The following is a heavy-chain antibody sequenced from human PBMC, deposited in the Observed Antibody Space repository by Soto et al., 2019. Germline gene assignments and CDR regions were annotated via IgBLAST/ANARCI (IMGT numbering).Heavy chain of an antibody. CDR3: ARTYYDFWSGYYPYYFDY. J-gene: IGHJ4*02. V-gene: IGHV4-30-4*08. Sequence: SETLSLTCTVSGGSISTGGYYWYWIRQPPGKGLEWIGYIYYSGSTYYNPSLKSRVTISVDTSKNQFSLKLSSVTAADTAVYYCARTYYDFWSGYYPYYFDYWGQGTLVTVSS. CDR1: GGSISTGGYY. CDR2: IYYSGST. D-gene: IGHD3-3*01.